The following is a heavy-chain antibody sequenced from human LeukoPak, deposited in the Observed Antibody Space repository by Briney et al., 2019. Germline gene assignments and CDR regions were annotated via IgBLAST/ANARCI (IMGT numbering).Heavy chain of an antibody. CDR1: GYTFTGYY. V-gene: IGHV1-18*04. CDR2: ISAYNGNT. J-gene: IGHJ4*02. Sequence: ASVKVSCKASGYTFTGYYMHWVRQAPGQGLEWMGWISAYNGNTEYAQNFQGRVTLTTDTSTNTAYMELRSLRSDDTAHYYCARDPQWRDRGSYFDNWGQGTLVTVSS. D-gene: IGHD6-19*01. CDR3: ARDPQWRDRGSYFDN.